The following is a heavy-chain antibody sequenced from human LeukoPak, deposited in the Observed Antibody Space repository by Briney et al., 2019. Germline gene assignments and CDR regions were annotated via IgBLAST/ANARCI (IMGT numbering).Heavy chain of an antibody. CDR3: ARTANYYDSSGYYWNY. J-gene: IGHJ4*02. Sequence: GGSLRLSCVAPGFTVSRNYMSWVRQAPGKGLEWVSVIYSGGSTFYADSVKGRFTISRDNSKNTLYLQMNSLRAEDTAVYYCARTANYYDSSGYYWNYWGQGTLVTVSS. CDR2: IYSGGST. D-gene: IGHD3-22*01. CDR1: GFTVSRNY. V-gene: IGHV3-66*01.